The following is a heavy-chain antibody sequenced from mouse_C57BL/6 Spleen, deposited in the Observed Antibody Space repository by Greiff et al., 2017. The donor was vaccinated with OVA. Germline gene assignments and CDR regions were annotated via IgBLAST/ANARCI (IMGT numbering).Heavy chain of an antibody. V-gene: IGHV5-17*01. CDR1: GFTFSDYG. CDR2: ISSGSSTI. J-gene: IGHJ4*01. D-gene: IGHD1-1*01. Sequence: DVMLVESGGGLVKPGGSLKLSCAASGFTFSDYGMHWVRQAPEKGLEWVAYISSGSSTIYYADTVKGRFTISRDNAKNTLFLQMTSLRSEDTAMYYCARRYYGSSHGAMDYWGQGTSVTVSS. CDR3: ARRYYGSSHGAMDY.